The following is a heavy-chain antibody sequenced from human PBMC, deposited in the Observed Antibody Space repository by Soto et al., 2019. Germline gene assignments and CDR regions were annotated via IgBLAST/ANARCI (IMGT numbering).Heavy chain of an antibody. CDR2: IISDGSGT. J-gene: IGHJ4*02. D-gene: IGHD6-19*01. CDR1: GFTFSSYW. Sequence: EVQLVESGGGLVQPGGSLRLSYAASGFTFSSYWMHWVRQVPGKGLMWVSRIISDGSGTSYADSVKGRFTISRDNARNTLDLQMNSLRAEDTAVYYCARDRIAVAALDSWGQGTLVTVSS. CDR3: ARDRIAVAALDS. V-gene: IGHV3-74*01.